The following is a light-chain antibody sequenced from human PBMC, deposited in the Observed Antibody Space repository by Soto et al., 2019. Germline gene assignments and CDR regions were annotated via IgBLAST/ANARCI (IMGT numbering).Light chain of an antibody. CDR3: QHRSNWPPFT. V-gene: IGKV3-11*01. CDR1: QSVSNY. Sequence: EIVLTQSPATLSLSPGETATLSCRASQSVSNYLAWYQQKPGQAPRLLIHDASNRATGIPARLSGSGSGTDFTLTISSLEPEDFAVYYCQHRSNWPPFTFGPGTKVDIK. J-gene: IGKJ3*01. CDR2: DAS.